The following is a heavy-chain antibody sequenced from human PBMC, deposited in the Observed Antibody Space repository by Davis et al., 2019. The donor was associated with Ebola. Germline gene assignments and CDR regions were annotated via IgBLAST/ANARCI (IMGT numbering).Heavy chain of an antibody. CDR1: GGSISSYY. Sequence: PSETLSLTCTVSGGSISSYYWSWIRQPSGKGLEWIGYIYYSGSTNYNPSLKSRVTISVDTSKNQFSLKLSSVTAADTAVYYCARQGLSIFGPTLGNYNWFDPWGQGTLVTVSS. V-gene: IGHV4-59*01. J-gene: IGHJ5*02. CDR2: IYYSGST. D-gene: IGHD3-3*01. CDR3: ARQGLSIFGPTLGNYNWFDP.